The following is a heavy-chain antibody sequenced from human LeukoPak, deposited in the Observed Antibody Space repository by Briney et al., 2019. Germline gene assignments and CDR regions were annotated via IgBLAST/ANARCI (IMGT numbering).Heavy chain of an antibody. V-gene: IGHV4-39*01. Sequence: SETLSLTCTVSGGSISSSSYYGGWIRQPPGKGLEWIGSIYYSGSTYYNPSLKSRVTISVDTSKNQFSLKLSSVTAADTAVYYCARNKDYDILTGYSNWGQGTLVTVSS. CDR3: ARNKDYDILTGYSN. CDR1: GGSISSSSYY. D-gene: IGHD3-9*01. CDR2: IYYSGST. J-gene: IGHJ4*02.